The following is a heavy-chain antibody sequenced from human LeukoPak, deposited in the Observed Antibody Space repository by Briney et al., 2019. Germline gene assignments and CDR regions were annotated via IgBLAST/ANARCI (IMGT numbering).Heavy chain of an antibody. Sequence: ASVKVSCKASGYTFTCYGISWVRQAPRQGLEWMGWISAYNGNTNYAQKLQGRVTMTTDTSTSTAYMELRSLRSDDTAVYYCARDDIAVAGTEPFDYWGQGTLVTVSS. CDR3: ARDDIAVAGTEPFDY. J-gene: IGHJ4*02. CDR1: GYTFTCYG. V-gene: IGHV1-18*01. CDR2: ISAYNGNT. D-gene: IGHD6-19*01.